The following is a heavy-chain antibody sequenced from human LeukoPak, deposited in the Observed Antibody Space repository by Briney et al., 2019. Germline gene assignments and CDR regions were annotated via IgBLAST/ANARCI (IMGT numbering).Heavy chain of an antibody. V-gene: IGHV1-46*01. CDR3: ARVGQLGMDV. D-gene: IGHD6-13*01. CDR2: VNPSGDST. Sequence: ASVKVSCKASGYTFIRYYIHWVRQAPGQGLEWMGIVNPSGDSTNYAQKFQGRVTMTRDTSTSTVYMELSSLRSEDTAVYYCARVGQLGMDVWGKGTTVTVSS. CDR1: GYTFIRYY. J-gene: IGHJ6*04.